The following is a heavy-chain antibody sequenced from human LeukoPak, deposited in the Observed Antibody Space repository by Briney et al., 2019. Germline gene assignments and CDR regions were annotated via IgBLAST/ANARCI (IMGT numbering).Heavy chain of an antibody. D-gene: IGHD5-24*01. CDR3: TRDRDGYNYDYY. CDR2: IIPIVGTA. V-gene: IGHV1-69*13. CDR1: GYTFTSYD. Sequence: PGASVKVSCKASGYTFTSYDINWVRQATGQGLEWMGAIIPIVGTANYAQKFQGRVTITADESTSTAYMELSSLGSEDTAVYYCTRDRDGYNYDYYWGQGTLVTVSS. J-gene: IGHJ4*02.